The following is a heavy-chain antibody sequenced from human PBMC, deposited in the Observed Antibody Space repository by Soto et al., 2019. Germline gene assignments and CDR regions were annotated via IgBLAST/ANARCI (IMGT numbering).Heavy chain of an antibody. Sequence: QVQLVQSGAEVKEPGASVKVSCKASGYTFANYAIHWVRQAPGQRLEWMGWINAGNGNPKYSQKFQDRVTISRDTSATTAYMEMSSLRSEDTAVYYCARVSYYYESSGYYPDYWGQGTLVTVSS. CDR1: GYTFANYA. D-gene: IGHD3-22*01. V-gene: IGHV1-3*01. J-gene: IGHJ4*02. CDR2: INAGNGNP. CDR3: ARVSYYYESSGYYPDY.